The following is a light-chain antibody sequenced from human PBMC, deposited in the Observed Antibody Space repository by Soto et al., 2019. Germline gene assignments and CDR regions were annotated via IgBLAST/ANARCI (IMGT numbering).Light chain of an antibody. J-gene: IGKJ1*01. V-gene: IGKV3-15*01. CDR1: QSVSSN. Sequence: EIVMTQSPATLSVSPGERATLSCRASQSVSSNLAWYQQKPGQAPRLLIYGASTRATGITARFSGSGSGTELTLTITSLQSEDFAVYYCQQYGSSRTVGQGTKV. CDR3: QQYGSSRT. CDR2: GAS.